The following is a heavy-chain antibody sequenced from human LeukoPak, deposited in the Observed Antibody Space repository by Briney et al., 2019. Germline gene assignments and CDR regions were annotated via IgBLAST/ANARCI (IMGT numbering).Heavy chain of an antibody. CDR3: ARDVPRGTGYMDV. Sequence: SETLSLTCTVSGGSIKNYYWTWIRQPPGKGLEWIGYIYYSGSTSSNPSLKSRVTISVETSKNQFHLRLKYVTAADTAVYYCARDVPRGTGYMDVWGKGTTVTVSS. J-gene: IGHJ6*03. CDR1: GGSIKNYY. CDR2: IYYSGST. D-gene: IGHD3-10*01. V-gene: IGHV4-59*01.